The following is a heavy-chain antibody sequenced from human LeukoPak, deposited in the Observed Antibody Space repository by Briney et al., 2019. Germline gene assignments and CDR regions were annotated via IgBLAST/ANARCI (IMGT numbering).Heavy chain of an antibody. D-gene: IGHD3-9*01. V-gene: IGHV1-69*13. CDR2: IIPIFGTA. CDR1: GGTFSSYA. Sequence: SVKVSCKASGGTFSSYAISWVRRAPGQGLEWMGGIIPIFGTANYAQKFQGRVTITADESTSTAYMELSSLRSEDTAVYYCARAPGVRYFDWLYTKFDPWGQGTLVTVSS. J-gene: IGHJ5*02. CDR3: ARAPGVRYFDWLYTKFDP.